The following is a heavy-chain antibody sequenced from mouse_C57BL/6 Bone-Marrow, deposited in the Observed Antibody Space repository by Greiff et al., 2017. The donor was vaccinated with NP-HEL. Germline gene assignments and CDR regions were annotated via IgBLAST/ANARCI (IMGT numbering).Heavy chain of an antibody. V-gene: IGHV3-6*01. CDR1: GYSITSGYY. CDR3: ARGMVTTRGLAY. J-gene: IGHJ3*01. D-gene: IGHD2-2*01. CDR2: ISYDGSN. Sequence: EVKLVESGPGLVKPSQSLSLTCSVTGYSITSGYYWNWIRQFPGNKLEWMGHISYDGSNNYNPSLKNPISITRDTSKNQFFLKLNSVTTGDTATYYCARGMVTTRGLAYWGQGTLVNISA.